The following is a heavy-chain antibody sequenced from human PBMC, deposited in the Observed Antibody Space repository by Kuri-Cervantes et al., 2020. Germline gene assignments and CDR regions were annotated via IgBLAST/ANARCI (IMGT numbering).Heavy chain of an antibody. CDR2: IIPNSGGT. V-gene: IGHV1-2*04. CDR1: GGTFSSYA. J-gene: IGHJ2*01. Sequence: ASVKVSCKASGGTFSSYAISWVRQAPGQGLEWMGGIIPNSGGTNYAQKFQGWVTMTRDTSISTAYMELSRLRSDDMAVYYCARGAGAMVRGVIPWYFDLWGRGTLVTVSS. D-gene: IGHD3-10*01. CDR3: ARGAGAMVRGVIPWYFDL.